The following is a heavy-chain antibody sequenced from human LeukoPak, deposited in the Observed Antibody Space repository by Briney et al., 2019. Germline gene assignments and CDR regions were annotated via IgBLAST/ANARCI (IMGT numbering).Heavy chain of an antibody. Sequence: SQTLSLTCAISGDSVSSNCAAWNWIRQSPSRGLEWLGRTYYRSKWYNDYAVSVKSRITINPDTSKNQFSLQLNSVTPEDTAVYYCARDKSSGWYGGHYFDYWGQGTLVTVSS. V-gene: IGHV6-1*01. J-gene: IGHJ4*02. D-gene: IGHD6-19*01. CDR1: GDSVSSNCAA. CDR2: TYYRSKWYN. CDR3: ARDKSSGWYGGHYFDY.